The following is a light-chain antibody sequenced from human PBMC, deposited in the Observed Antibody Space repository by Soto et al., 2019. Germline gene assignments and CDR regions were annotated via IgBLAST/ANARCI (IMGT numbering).Light chain of an antibody. CDR1: SSDVGDYNF. V-gene: IGLV2-14*01. J-gene: IGLJ2*01. CDR2: EVS. CDR3: SSYTSSNTVV. Sequence: QSALTQPASVSGSPGQSITISCTGTSSDVGDYNFVSWYQQYPGKAPKLMIYEVSNRPSGVSNRFSGSKSGNTASLTISGLQAEDEADYYCSSYTSSNTVVFGGGTKVTV.